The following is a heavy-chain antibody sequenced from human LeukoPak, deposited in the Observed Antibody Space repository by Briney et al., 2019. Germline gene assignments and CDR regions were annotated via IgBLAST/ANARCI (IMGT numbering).Heavy chain of an antibody. CDR3: ARDEVYDFWSGYRREPGYYYYYGMDV. D-gene: IGHD3-3*01. J-gene: IGHJ6*02. CDR1: GFTFTSYA. CDR2: ISGSGSST. V-gene: IGHV3-23*01. Sequence: PGESLRLSCAASGFTFTSYAMNWVRQAPGKGLEWVSTISGSGSSTYYVDSVKGRFTISRDNAKNSLYLQMNSLRAEDTAVYYCARDEVYDFWSGYRREPGYYYYYGMDVWGQGTTVTVSS.